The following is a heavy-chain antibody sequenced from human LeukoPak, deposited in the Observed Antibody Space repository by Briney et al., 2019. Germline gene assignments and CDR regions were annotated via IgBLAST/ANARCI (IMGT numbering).Heavy chain of an antibody. CDR3: ARDMRGDGFDI. CDR2: ISYDGSNK. Sequence: GGSLRLSCAASGFTFSSYGMHWVRQAPGKGLEWVAVISYDGSNKYYADSVKGRFTISRDNAKKSLFQQMHSLRAEDTAVYYCARDMRGDGFDIWGQGTMVTVSS. V-gene: IGHV3-30*03. J-gene: IGHJ3*02. CDR1: GFTFSSYG. D-gene: IGHD2-2*01.